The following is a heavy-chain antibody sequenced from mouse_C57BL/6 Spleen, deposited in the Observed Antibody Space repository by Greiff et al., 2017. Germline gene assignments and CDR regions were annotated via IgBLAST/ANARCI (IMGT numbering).Heavy chain of an antibody. V-gene: IGHV5-9-1*02. CDR3: TRNGYYYEGFAY. CDR1: GFTFSSYA. CDR2: ISSGGDYI. Sequence: EVQVVESGEGLVKPGGSLKLSCAASGFTFSSYAMSWVRQTPEKRLEWVAYISSGGDYIYYADTVKGRFTISRDNARNTLYLQLSSQESEDTARYYCTRNGYYYEGFAYWGQGTLVTVSA. D-gene: IGHD2-4*01. J-gene: IGHJ3*01.